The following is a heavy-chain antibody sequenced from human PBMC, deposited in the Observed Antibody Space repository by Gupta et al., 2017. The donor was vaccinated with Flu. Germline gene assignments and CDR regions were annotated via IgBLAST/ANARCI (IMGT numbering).Heavy chain of an antibody. CDR3: ARGGRIDHDYYYMDV. CDR1: GYTFTTSY. CDR2: INPSNGDT. J-gene: IGHJ6*03. V-gene: IGHV1-46*01. Sequence: QVQLVQSGAEVKKPGASVKVSCKASGYTFTTSYLPCVRQAPGQGLEWVGRINPSNGDTNYAQKFQGRVTMTRDTSTSTVYMELSSLRAEDTAVYYCARGGRIDHDYYYMDVGGKGTTVTVSS. D-gene: IGHD1-26*01.